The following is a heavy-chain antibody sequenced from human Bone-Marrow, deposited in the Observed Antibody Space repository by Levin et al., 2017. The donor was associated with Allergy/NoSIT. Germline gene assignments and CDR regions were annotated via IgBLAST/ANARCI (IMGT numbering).Heavy chain of an antibody. CDR3: ARVFDTWYMDV. CDR1: GFTFSSYG. Sequence: PGGSLRLSCAVSGFTFSSYGMHWVRQAPGKGLEWVALIWHDGSIKYHADSLKGRFTISRDNSRNTLYLQVNSLRAEDTAVYYCARVFDTWYMDVWGKGTTVSVSS. J-gene: IGHJ6*03. D-gene: IGHD2-2*02. V-gene: IGHV3-33*01. CDR2: IWHDGSIK.